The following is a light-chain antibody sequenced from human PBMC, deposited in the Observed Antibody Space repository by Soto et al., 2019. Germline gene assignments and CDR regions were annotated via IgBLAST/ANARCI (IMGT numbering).Light chain of an antibody. CDR1: SSDVGGYDY. CDR3: ASYGVRNNPYV. J-gene: IGLJ1*01. CDR2: DVT. Sequence: QSVLTQPASVSGSPGQSITISCTGSSSDVGGYDYVSWLQQQPGKAPKLMIYDVTSRPSGVSSRFSGSKSGNTASLTISGLRAEDECDYFCASYGVRNNPYVFGPGTKLTVL. V-gene: IGLV2-14*03.